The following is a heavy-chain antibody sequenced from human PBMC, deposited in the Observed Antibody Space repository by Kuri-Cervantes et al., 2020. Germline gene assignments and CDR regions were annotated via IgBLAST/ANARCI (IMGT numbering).Heavy chain of an antibody. Sequence: ASVKVSCKASGGTFSSYTISWVRQAPGQGLEWMGWISAYNGNTNYAQKLQGRVTMTTDTSTSTAYMELRSLRSDDTAVYYCARATYSGYDWVYYYYYGMDVWDQGTTVTVSS. CDR1: GGTFSSYT. J-gene: IGHJ6*02. D-gene: IGHD5-12*01. CDR2: ISAYNGNT. CDR3: ARATYSGYDWVYYYYYGMDV. V-gene: IGHV1-18*01.